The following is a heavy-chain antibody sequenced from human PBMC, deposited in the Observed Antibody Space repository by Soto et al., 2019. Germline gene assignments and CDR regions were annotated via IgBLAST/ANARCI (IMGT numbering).Heavy chain of an antibody. J-gene: IGHJ4*02. CDR3: AKDRGDYRDFDL. CDR2: ISGSGGST. D-gene: IGHD4-4*01. Sequence: GGSLRLSCAASGFSFSSYAMSWVRQAPGKGLEWVSAISGSGGSTYYADSVKGRFTISRDNSKNTLYLQMNSLRAEDTAVYYCAKDRGDYRDFDLWGQGTLVTVSS. CDR1: GFSFSSYA. V-gene: IGHV3-23*01.